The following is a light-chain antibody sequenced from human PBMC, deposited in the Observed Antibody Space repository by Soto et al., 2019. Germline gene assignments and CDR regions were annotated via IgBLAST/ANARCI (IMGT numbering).Light chain of an antibody. CDR3: QTWGTGIVI. V-gene: IGLV4-69*01. CDR1: SGHSSYA. Sequence: QSVLTQSPSASASLGASVKLTCTLSSGHSSYAIAWHQKQPGKGPRYLMDLNNDGSHTKGDGIPDRFSGSSSGADRYLTISSLQSEDEADYYCQTWGTGIVIFGGGTQLTVL. CDR2: LNNDGSH. J-gene: IGLJ2*01.